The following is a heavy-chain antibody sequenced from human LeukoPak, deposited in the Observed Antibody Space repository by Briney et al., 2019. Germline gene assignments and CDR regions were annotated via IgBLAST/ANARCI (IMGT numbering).Heavy chain of an antibody. V-gene: IGHV3-23*01. CDR1: GFTVSSNY. J-gene: IGHJ3*02. CDR2: ISGSGGHT. D-gene: IGHD3-3*01. CDR3: AKSVSEGVTIFGVVIGFDYFDI. Sequence: GGSLRLSCAASGFTVSSNYMSWVRQAPGKGLEWVSMISGSGGHTYYADSVKGRFTISRDNSKNTLYVLMNSLRAEDTAVYYCAKSVSEGVTIFGVVIGFDYFDIWGQGTMVTVSS.